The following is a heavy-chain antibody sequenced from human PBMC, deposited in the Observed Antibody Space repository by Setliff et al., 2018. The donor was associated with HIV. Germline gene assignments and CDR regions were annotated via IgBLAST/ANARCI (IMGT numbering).Heavy chain of an antibody. CDR3: ARGSCSGCYLSDY. CDR1: GYTFSTNA. V-gene: IGHV1-3*01. Sequence: ASVKVSCKAFGYTFSTNAIHWVRQAPGQRLEWMGYIDAGDENTRYSEQFQGRVTITRDTSANTAYMELSSLRSEDTAVYYCARGSCSGCYLSDYWGLGTLVTVSS. J-gene: IGHJ4*02. D-gene: IGHD6-19*01. CDR2: IDAGDENT.